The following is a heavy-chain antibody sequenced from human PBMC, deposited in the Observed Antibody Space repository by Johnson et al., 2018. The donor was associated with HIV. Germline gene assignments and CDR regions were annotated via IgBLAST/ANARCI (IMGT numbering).Heavy chain of an antibody. Sequence: QVQLVESGGGVVRPGGSLRLSCAASGFTFDDHGMSWVRQGSGKGLEWVAVISYDGSNKYYADSVKGRFTISRDNSKNTLYLQMNSLRAGDTALYYCAREGWILDRNDAFDIWGQGTMVTVSS. CDR2: ISYDGSNK. CDR3: AREGWILDRNDAFDI. J-gene: IGHJ3*02. V-gene: IGHV3-30*03. CDR1: GFTFDDHG. D-gene: IGHD3/OR15-3a*01.